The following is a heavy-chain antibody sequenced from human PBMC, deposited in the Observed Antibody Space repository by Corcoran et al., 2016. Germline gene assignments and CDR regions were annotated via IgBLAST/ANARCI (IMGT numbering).Heavy chain of an antibody. CDR3: ARGIYYGSGGYKRFDP. CDR2: IIPIFGTA. J-gene: IGHJ5*02. V-gene: IGHV1-69*01. Sequence: QVQLVQSGAEVKKPGSSVKVSCKASGGTFSSYAISWVRQAPGQGLEWMGGIIPIFGTANYAPKFQGRVTITADESTSTAYMELSSLRSEDTAVYYWARGIYYGSGGYKRFDPWGQGTLVTVSS. D-gene: IGHD3-10*01. CDR1: GGTFSSYA.